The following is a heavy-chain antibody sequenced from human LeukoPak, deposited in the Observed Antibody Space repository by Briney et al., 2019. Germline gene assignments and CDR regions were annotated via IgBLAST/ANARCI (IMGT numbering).Heavy chain of an antibody. D-gene: IGHD4-23*01. CDR1: GDSISSSGYY. CDR2: IYYSGRT. V-gene: IGHV4-39*07. J-gene: IGHJ4*02. Sequence: SETLSLTCTVSGDSISSSGYYWGWIRQPPGKGLEWIASIYYSGRTYYNPSLKGRVTISLVTSKNQFSLKLSSVTAADTAIYYCASGDNDPLFDYWGQGTLVTVSS. CDR3: ASGDNDPLFDY.